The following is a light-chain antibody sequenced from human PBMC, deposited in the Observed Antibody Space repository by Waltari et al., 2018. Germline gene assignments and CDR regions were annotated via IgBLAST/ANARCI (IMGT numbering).Light chain of an antibody. CDR2: QVN. CDR3: CSYADSRTWV. Sequence: QSVLTQPASVSGSPGQSITLSCPGTSTDIGYYNLLSWYQQYPGKAPKVMIYQVNKRPSETSNRFSGSKSGNTASLTISGLQAEDEADYYCCSYADSRTWVFGGGTKLTVL. CDR1: STDIGYYNL. V-gene: IGLV2-23*02. J-gene: IGLJ3*02.